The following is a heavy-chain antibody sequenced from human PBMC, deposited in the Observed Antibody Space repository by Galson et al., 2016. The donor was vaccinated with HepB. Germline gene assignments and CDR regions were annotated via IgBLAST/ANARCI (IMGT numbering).Heavy chain of an antibody. D-gene: IGHD6-19*01. CDR2: VKEDGSEK. CDR3: ARDNVADTYLDPELEALAQLGGWLVQPFHNGMDV. Sequence: SLRLSCATSGFTFSSYWMTWVRQAPGRGLEWVASVKEDGSEKYYVDSVRGRFTISRDNAKSTLFLQMDSLRAEDTAVYYCARDNVADTYLDPELEALAQLGGWLVQPFHNGMDVWGQGTTVTVSS. CDR1: GFTFSSYW. J-gene: IGHJ6*02. V-gene: IGHV3-7*03.